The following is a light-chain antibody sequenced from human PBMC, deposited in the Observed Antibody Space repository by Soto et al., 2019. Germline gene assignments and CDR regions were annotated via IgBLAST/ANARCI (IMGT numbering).Light chain of an antibody. Sequence: DIQMTQSPSSLSASVGDRGTITCRASQGISSSLAWYQQKPGKAPKLLIYKASSLESGVPSRFSGSGSGTEFTLTISSLQPDDFATYYCQQYNSYPWTFGQGTKVDI. CDR3: QQYNSYPWT. CDR2: KAS. J-gene: IGKJ1*01. V-gene: IGKV1-5*03. CDR1: QGISSS.